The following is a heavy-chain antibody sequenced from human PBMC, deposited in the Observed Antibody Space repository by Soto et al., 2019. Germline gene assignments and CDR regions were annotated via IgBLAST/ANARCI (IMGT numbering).Heavy chain of an antibody. J-gene: IGHJ6*02. Sequence: QVQLLESGGGVVQPGKSLRLSCAASGFTFSSHAMHWVRQAPGKGLEWVAVISYNGNNNEYYADSVKGRFTISRDNSKSTLYLQMTSLRGEDTAIYFCARDRIASGLRAMDVWGQGTPVIVSS. V-gene: IGHV3-30-3*01. CDR3: ARDRIASGLRAMDV. D-gene: IGHD6-13*01. CDR1: GFTFSSHA. CDR2: ISYNGNNNE.